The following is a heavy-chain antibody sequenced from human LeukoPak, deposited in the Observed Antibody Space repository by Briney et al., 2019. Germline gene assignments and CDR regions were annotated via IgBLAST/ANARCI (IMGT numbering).Heavy chain of an antibody. CDR3: MGGGGDSWFDY. Sequence: ASVKVSCKASGYTFTRHYFHWVRQAPGQGLEWMGWINPNSGDTNFAQKFQGRVTMTRATSISTVYMELTSLRSDDTALYYCMGGGGDSWFDYWGQGTLVSVPS. CDR2: INPNSGDT. D-gene: IGHD6-13*01. CDR1: GYTFTRHY. V-gene: IGHV1-2*02. J-gene: IGHJ4*02.